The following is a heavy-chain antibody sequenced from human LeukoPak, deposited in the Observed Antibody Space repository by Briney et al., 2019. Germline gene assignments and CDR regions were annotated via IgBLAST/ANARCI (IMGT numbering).Heavy chain of an antibody. CDR2: IYYSGDT. CDR3: ARARGYYGSGSYEYYYYYYMDV. Sequence: SETLSLTCTVSRGSISGYSWSWIRQSPGGGLEWIGYIYYSGDTAYNPSLRSRVTISVDTSKNQFSLKLSSATAADTAVYYCARARGYYGSGSYEYYYYYYMDVWGKGTTVTISS. V-gene: IGHV4-59*01. CDR1: RGSISGYS. D-gene: IGHD3-10*01. J-gene: IGHJ6*03.